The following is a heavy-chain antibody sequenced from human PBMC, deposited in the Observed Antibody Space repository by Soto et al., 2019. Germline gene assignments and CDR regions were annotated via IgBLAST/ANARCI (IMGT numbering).Heavy chain of an antibody. CDR2: IYPGDSDT. D-gene: IGHD3-22*01. Sequence: GESLKISCQGSGYSFTKYWIRLVAQMPGKGLDWMGIIYPGDSDTRYSPSFQGQVTISADKSINTAYLQWSSLKASDTAIYYCARRGDSSGYMDYWGQGVLVTVSS. CDR3: ARRGDSSGYMDY. J-gene: IGHJ4*01. V-gene: IGHV5-51*01. CDR1: GYSFTKYW.